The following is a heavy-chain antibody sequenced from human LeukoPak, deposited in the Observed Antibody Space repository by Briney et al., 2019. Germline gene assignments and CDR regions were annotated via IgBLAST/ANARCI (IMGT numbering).Heavy chain of an antibody. D-gene: IGHD3-10*01. J-gene: IGHJ5*02. CDR3: ARNSFGGWFDP. CDR1: GFTFSSYI. Sequence: GSLRLSCAASGFTFSSYIMNWVRQPPGKGLEWIGEINHSGSTNYNPSLKSRVTISVDTSKNQFSLKLSSVTAADTAVYYCARNSFGGWFDPWGQGTLVTVSS. V-gene: IGHV4-34*01. CDR2: INHSGST.